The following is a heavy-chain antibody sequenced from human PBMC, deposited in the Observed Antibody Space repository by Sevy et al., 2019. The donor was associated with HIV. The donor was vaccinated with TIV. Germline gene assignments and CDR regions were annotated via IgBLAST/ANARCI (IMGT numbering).Heavy chain of an antibody. CDR2: IYYSGSA. CDR1: GGSISSSNYY. J-gene: IGHJ5*02. V-gene: IGHV4-39*01. CDR3: AGMEVGGYDLLTGRSTGWFDP. Sequence: SETLSLTCTVSGGSISSSNYYWGWIRQPPGKGLEWIGSIYYSGSAYYNPSLKSRVTISVDTSKNQFFLNLSSVTAPDTAVYYCAGMEVGGYDLLTGRSTGWFDPWGQGTLVTVSS. D-gene: IGHD3-9*01.